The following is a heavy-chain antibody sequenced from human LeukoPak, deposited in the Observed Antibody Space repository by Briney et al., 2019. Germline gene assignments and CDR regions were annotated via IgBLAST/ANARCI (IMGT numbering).Heavy chain of an antibody. V-gene: IGHV3-30*18. CDR1: GFSFSTYG. Sequence: PGRPLRLSCAASGFSFSTYGMHWVRQAPGKGLEWGAVISYDGINRFYTDSVQGRFTISRDNSKSTLFLRMNSLSAEDTAVYYCAKDSTLVGATSFDYWGQGTLVTVSS. CDR2: ISYDGINR. D-gene: IGHD1-26*01. J-gene: IGHJ4*02. CDR3: AKDSTLVGATSFDY.